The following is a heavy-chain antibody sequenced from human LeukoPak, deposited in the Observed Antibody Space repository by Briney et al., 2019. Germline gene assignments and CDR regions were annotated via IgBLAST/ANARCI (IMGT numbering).Heavy chain of an antibody. CDR1: GFAFRNYD. J-gene: IGHJ6*02. V-gene: IGHV3-23*01. CDR2: ITTDGSGA. CDR3: AKRKATMVRGVNYYYGMDV. D-gene: IGHD3-10*01. Sequence: GGSLRLSCAASGFAFRNYDMIWVRQAPGRGLEWVSGITTDGSGAYYADSVKGRFTVSRDNSKNTVFLQMNSLRGEDAAIYYCAKRKATMVRGVNYYYGMDVWGQGTTVTVSS.